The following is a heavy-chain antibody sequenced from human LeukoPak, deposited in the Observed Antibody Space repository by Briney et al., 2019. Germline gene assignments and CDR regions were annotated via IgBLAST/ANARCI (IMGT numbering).Heavy chain of an antibody. V-gene: IGHV4-34*01. Sequence: ASETLSLTCAVYGGSFSGYYWSWIRQPPGKVLEWFGEINHSGSTNYNPSLKSRVTISVDTSKNQFSLKLSSVTAADTAVYYCARRDTVTTFKRFDPWGQGTLVTVSS. D-gene: IGHD4-17*01. CDR2: INHSGST. CDR3: ARRDTVTTFKRFDP. J-gene: IGHJ5*02. CDR1: GGSFSGYY.